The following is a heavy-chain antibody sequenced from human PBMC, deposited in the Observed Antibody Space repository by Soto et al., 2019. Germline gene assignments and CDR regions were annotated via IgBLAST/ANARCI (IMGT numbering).Heavy chain of an antibody. Sequence: ASVKVSCKASGYTFTSYGISWVRQAPGQGLEWIGMISPNNGNTNYAQKLRGRVTMARDTSTSTVYMDLSSLRSDDTAVYYCARDLAAADYWGQGTLVTVSS. V-gene: IGHV1-18*01. CDR3: ARDLAAADY. CDR2: ISPNNGNT. J-gene: IGHJ4*02. CDR1: GYTFTSYG. D-gene: IGHD6-13*01.